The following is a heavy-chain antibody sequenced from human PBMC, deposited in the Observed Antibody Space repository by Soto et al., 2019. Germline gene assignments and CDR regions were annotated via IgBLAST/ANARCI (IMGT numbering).Heavy chain of an antibody. CDR3: VRHCGG. Sequence: EVQLLESGGGLVQPGGSLRLSCAASGFTFNTYDMSWVRQAPGTGLEWVSSIATTGETTFYADSVRGRFTISRDNSKNTLFLKINTLRADDTAIYYCVRHCGGRGHRTLVTVSS. V-gene: IGHV3-23*01. CDR1: GFTFNTYD. J-gene: IGHJ4*01. D-gene: IGHD2-21*01. CDR2: IATTGETT.